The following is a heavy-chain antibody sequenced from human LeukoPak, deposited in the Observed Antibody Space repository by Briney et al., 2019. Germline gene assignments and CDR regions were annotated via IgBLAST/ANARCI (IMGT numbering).Heavy chain of an antibody. D-gene: IGHD6-13*01. J-gene: IGHJ4*02. CDR3: TRQDSRTWLTFDY. CDR1: GGSISSSSFY. CDR2: IYYSGST. V-gene: IGHV4-39*01. Sequence: SETLSLTCTVSGGSISSSSFYWGWIRQPPGKGLEWIGSIYYSGSTYYNPSLKSRVTISEDTSKNHFSLKLSSVTAADTAVYYCTRQDSRTWLTFDYWGQGSLVTVSS.